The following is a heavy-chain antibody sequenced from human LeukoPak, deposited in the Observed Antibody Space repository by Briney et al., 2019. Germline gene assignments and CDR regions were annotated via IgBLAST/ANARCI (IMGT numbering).Heavy chain of an antibody. CDR1: GGSLSGYY. CDR3: TRRDTYYHGSGSYSPYYFDY. J-gene: IGHJ4*02. D-gene: IGHD3-10*01. CDR2: INHSGST. V-gene: IGHV4-34*01. Sequence: PSETLSLTCAVYGGSLSGYYWSLIRQLPGKGLEWIGEINHSGSTNYNRSLKSRVTISIDTSKNQFSLKLGSVTAADTAVYYCTRRDTYYHGSGSYSPYYFDYWGQKTLLTVSS.